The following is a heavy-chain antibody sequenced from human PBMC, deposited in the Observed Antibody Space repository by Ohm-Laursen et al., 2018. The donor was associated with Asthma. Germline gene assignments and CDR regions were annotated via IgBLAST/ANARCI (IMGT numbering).Heavy chain of an antibody. Sequence: TLSLTCTVSGGSISSGGYYWSWIRQHPGKGLEWIGHIYYSGSTYYNPSLKSRVTISVDTSKNQFSLKLSSVTAADTAVYYCARVDSSGYYLYFDYWGQGTLVTVSA. V-gene: IGHV4-31*03. CDR1: GGSISSGGYY. CDR3: ARVDSSGYYLYFDY. D-gene: IGHD3-22*01. J-gene: IGHJ4*02. CDR2: IYYSGST.